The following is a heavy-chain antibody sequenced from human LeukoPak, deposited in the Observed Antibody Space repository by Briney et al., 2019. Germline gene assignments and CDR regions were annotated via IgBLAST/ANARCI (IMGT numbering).Heavy chain of an antibody. J-gene: IGHJ4*02. CDR2: VNDDGGST. CDR3: AGSIAVARSFDY. CDR1: GFTFSIYG. V-gene: IGHV3-23*01. Sequence: GGSLRLSCAASGFTFSIYGVSWVRQAPGKGLEWVSTVNDDGGSTCYADAVKGRFTLSRDNSKNILYLHMDSLRAEDTAVYYCAGSIAVARSFDYWGQGTLVTVSS. D-gene: IGHD6-19*01.